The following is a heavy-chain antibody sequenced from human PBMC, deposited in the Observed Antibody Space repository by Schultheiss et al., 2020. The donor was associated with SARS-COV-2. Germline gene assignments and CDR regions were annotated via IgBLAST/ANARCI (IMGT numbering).Heavy chain of an antibody. V-gene: IGHV5-51*01. CDR1: GYSFTSYW. CDR2: IYPGDSDT. D-gene: IGHD5-24*01. J-gene: IGHJ4*02. CDR3: ARAEMATTAADY. Sequence: GGSLRLSCKGSGYSFTSYWIGWVRQMPGKGLEWMGIIYPGDSDTRYSPSFQGQGQVTMSADKSISTAYLQWSSLQASDTAMYYCARAEMATTAADYWGQGTLVTVSS.